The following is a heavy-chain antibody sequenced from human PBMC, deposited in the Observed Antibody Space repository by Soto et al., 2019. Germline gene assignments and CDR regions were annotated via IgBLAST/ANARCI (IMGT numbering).Heavy chain of an antibody. V-gene: IGHV1-69*02. CDR2: IIPILGIA. D-gene: IGHD2-2*02. CDR1: GGTFSSYT. Sequence: QVQLVQSGAEVKKPGSSVKVSCKASGGTFSSYTISWVRQAPGQGLEWMGRIIPILGIANYAQKFQGRVMITVDKSTSTAYVELSSMRSEVTAVSYCAMEYCSSLSCYRDYWGQGTLVTVSS. J-gene: IGHJ4*02. CDR3: AMEYCSSLSCYRDY.